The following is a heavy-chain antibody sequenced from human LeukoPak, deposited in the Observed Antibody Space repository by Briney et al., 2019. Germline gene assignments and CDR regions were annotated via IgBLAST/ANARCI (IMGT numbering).Heavy chain of an antibody. CDR3: AKASGGSYYTEYYFDY. CDR2: ISWNSGSI. V-gene: IGHV3-9*01. J-gene: IGHJ4*02. Sequence: GGSLRLSCAASGFTFDDYAMHWVRQAPGKGLEWVSGISWNSGSIGYADSVKGRFTISRDNAKNSLYLQMISLRAEDTALYYCAKASGGSYYTEYYFDYWGQGTLVTVSS. CDR1: GFTFDDYA. D-gene: IGHD1-26*01.